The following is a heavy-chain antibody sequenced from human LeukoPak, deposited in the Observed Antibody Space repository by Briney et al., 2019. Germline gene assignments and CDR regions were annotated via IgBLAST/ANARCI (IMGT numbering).Heavy chain of an antibody. J-gene: IGHJ6*02. CDR1: GFTLSSYA. CDR3: ARFGVVIPTDV. CDR2: ISSSSYI. Sequence: GGSLRLSCAASGFTLSSYAMSWVRQAPGKGLERVSSISSSSYIYYADSVKGRFTISRDNAKNSLYLQMNSLRAEDTAVYYCARFGVVIPTDVWGQGTTVTVSS. D-gene: IGHD3-3*01. V-gene: IGHV3-21*01.